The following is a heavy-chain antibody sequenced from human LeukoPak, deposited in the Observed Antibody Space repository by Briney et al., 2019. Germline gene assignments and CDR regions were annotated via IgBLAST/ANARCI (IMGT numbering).Heavy chain of an antibody. D-gene: IGHD2-15*01. V-gene: IGHV3-23*01. J-gene: IGHJ6*02. CDR2: ISGNGAHP. Sequence: GGSLRLSCEASEFILSSYAMSWVRQAPGKGLEWVSSISGNGAHPYYADSVRGRFTISRDFSRNAVYLQMNSLRAEDTAVYYCAKVAVALYYYYGMDVWGQGTTVTVSS. CDR1: EFILSSYA. CDR3: AKVAVALYYYYGMDV.